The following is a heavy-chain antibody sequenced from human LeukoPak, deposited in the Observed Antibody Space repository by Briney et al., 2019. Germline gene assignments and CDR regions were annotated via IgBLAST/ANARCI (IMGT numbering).Heavy chain of an antibody. CDR2: INEDATTI. CDR1: GFPFSAYW. V-gene: IGHV3-74*01. D-gene: IGHD3-3*02. CDR3: VRDLIFVWTPGDDFDF. Sequence: GGSLRLSCAASGFPFSAYWMLWVCPAPGKGLEWVARINEDATTITYTDSVKGRFIISRDNSKKSLYLQMNNVRAEDTAVYYCVRDLIFVWTPGDDFDFWGQGTLVIVSS. J-gene: IGHJ4*02.